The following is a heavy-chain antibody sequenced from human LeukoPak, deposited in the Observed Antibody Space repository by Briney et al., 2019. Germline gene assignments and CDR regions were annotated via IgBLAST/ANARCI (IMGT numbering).Heavy chain of an antibody. CDR3: ATSPVRGAPIGYCSGGSCYSLYYYGMDV. V-gene: IGHV1-24*01. Sequence: ASVKVSCQVSGYTLSELSMHWVRQAPGTGLEWMGGFDPESGKTIYTQNFQGRVTMTEDTSTDTAYMELSSLRSEDTAVYYCATSPVRGAPIGYCSGGSCYSLYYYGMDVWGQGTTVTVSS. J-gene: IGHJ6*02. CDR1: GYTLSELS. D-gene: IGHD2-15*01. CDR2: FDPESGKT.